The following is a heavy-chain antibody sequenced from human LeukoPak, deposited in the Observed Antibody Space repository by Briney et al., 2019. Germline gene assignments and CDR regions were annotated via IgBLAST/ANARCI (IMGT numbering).Heavy chain of an antibody. Sequence: ASVKVSCKASGYTFTSYGISWVRQAPGQGLEWMGWISAYNGNTNYAQKLQGRVTMTTDTSTSTAYMELRSLRSDDTAVYYCARAIAVAGNYYYYNYGMDVWGQGTTVTVSS. V-gene: IGHV1-18*01. CDR2: ISAYNGNT. CDR3: ARAIAVAGNYYYYNYGMDV. D-gene: IGHD6-19*01. CDR1: GYTFTSYG. J-gene: IGHJ6*02.